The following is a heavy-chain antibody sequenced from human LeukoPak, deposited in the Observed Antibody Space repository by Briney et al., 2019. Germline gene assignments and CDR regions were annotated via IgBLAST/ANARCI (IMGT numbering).Heavy chain of an antibody. CDR1: GYTFTSYG. D-gene: IGHD1-26*01. J-gene: IGHJ4*02. CDR3: ARGTVGVTDMYYFDY. CDR2: ISAYNGNT. V-gene: IGHV1-18*01. Sequence: ASVKVSCKASGYTFTSYGISWVRQAPGQGLEWMGWISAYNGNTNYAQKLQGRVTMTTDTSTNTAYMELRSLRSDDTAVFYCARGTVGVTDMYYFDYWGQGTLVTVSS.